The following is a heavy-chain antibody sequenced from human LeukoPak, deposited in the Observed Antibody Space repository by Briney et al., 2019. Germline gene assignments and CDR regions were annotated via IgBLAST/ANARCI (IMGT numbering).Heavy chain of an antibody. CDR1: GFTFSSYG. CDR3: ARDLTRYYYDSSGSSVGGAFDI. D-gene: IGHD3-22*01. Sequence: PGRSLGLSCAASGFTFSSYGMNWARQAPGKGLEWVSVIYSGGSTYYADSVKGRFTISRDNSKNTLYLQMNSLRAEDTAVYYCARDLTRYYYDSSGSSVGGAFDIWGQGTMVTVSS. CDR2: IYSGGST. V-gene: IGHV3-53*01. J-gene: IGHJ3*02.